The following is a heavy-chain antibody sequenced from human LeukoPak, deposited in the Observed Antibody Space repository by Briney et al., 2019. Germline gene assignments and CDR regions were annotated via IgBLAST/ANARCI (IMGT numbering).Heavy chain of an antibody. CDR3: VRDEWCDY. CDR2: IRSSSSYM. D-gene: IGHD2-15*01. V-gene: IGHV3-21*01. Sequence: PGGSLRLSCAASGFTFSSYSMNWVRQAPGKGLEWVSSIRSSSSYMNYADSVKGRFTISRDNAKNSLYLQMNSLRAEDTAVYYCVRDEWCDYWGQGTLVTVSP. J-gene: IGHJ4*02. CDR1: GFTFSSYS.